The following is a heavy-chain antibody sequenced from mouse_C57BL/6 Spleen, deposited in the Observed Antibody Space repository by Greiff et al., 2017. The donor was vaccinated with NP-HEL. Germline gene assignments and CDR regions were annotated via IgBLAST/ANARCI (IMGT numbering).Heavy chain of an antibody. J-gene: IGHJ1*03. CDR1: GYTFTTYP. CDR2: FHPYNDDT. CDR3: ARGGDYDGYFDV. V-gene: IGHV1-47*01. D-gene: IGHD2-4*01. Sequence: QVQLKESGAELVKPGASVKMSCKASGYTFTTYPIEWMKQNHGKSLEWIGNFHPYNDDTKYNEKFKGKATLTVEKSSSTVYLELSRLTSDDSAVYYCARGGDYDGYFDVWGTGTTVTISS.